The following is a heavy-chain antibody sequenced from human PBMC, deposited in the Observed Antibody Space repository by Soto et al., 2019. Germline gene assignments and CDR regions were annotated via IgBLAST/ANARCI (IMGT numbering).Heavy chain of an antibody. CDR2: ISYDGSNK. Sequence: QVQLVESGGGVVQPGRSLRLSCAASGFTFSSYGMHWVRQAPGKGLEWVAVISYDGSNKYYADSVKGRFTISRDNSKNTLYLQMNSMRAGDTAVYYCAKSVVVAKYYYYGMDVWGQGTTVTVSS. CDR1: GFTFSSYG. J-gene: IGHJ6*02. D-gene: IGHD2-15*01. CDR3: AKSVVVAKYYYYGMDV. V-gene: IGHV3-30*18.